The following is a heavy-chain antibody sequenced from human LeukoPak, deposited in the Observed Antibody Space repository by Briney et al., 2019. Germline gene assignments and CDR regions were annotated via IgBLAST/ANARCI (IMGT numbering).Heavy chain of an antibody. V-gene: IGHV4-39*07. CDR2: IYTSGNT. D-gene: IGHD1-1*01. CDR1: GGSISSSSYY. J-gene: IGHJ4*02. Sequence: SETLSLTCTVSGGSISSSSYYWGWIRQPPGKGLEWIGRIYTSGNTNYNPSLKSRVTMSVDTSKNQFSLKLSSVTAADTAVYYCARFGRMNGIDYWGQGTLVTVSS. CDR3: ARFGRMNGIDY.